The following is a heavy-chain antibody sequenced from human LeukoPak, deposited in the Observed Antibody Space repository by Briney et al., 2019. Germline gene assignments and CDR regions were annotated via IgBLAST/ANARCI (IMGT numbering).Heavy chain of an antibody. V-gene: IGHV4-59*11. D-gene: IGHD6-13*01. CDR1: GGSISSHY. CDR3: ARIIGRIAAAGTISWFDP. Sequence: PSETLSLTCTASGGSISSHYWSWIRQPPGKGLEWIGHIYYSGSTNYNPSLKSRVTISVDTSKNQSSLKLSSGTAADTAVYYWARIIGRIAAAGTISWFDPWGQGTLVTVSS. J-gene: IGHJ5*02. CDR2: IYYSGST.